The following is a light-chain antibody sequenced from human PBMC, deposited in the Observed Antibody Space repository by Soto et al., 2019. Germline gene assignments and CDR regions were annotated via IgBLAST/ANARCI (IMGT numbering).Light chain of an antibody. CDR3: QQRRNRPLT. V-gene: IGKV3-11*01. CDR1: QSVSSY. J-gene: IGKJ4*01. CDR2: DAS. Sequence: EIVLTQSPATLSLSPGERATLSCRASQSVSSYLAWYQQKPGQAPRLLIYDASNRATGIPARFSGSGSGTDFTLTISSREPEDFAVYYCQQRRNRPLTFGGGTKVEIK.